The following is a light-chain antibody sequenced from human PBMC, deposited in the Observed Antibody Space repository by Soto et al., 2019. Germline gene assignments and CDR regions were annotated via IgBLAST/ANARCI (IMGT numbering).Light chain of an antibody. V-gene: IGKV1-39*01. CDR3: QQSYSTPLT. J-gene: IGKJ3*01. CDR1: QSISSN. Sequence: DIQMTQSPSSLSASVGDRVTITCRASQSISSNLNWYQQKPGKAPKLLISAASSLQSGVPSRFSGSGSGTDFTLTISRLQPEDFATYYCQQSYSTPLTFGPGTKVDIK. CDR2: AAS.